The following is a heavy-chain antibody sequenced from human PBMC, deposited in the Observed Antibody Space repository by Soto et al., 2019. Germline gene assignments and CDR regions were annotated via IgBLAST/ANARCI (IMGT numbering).Heavy chain of an antibody. CDR2: IYYIGTT. Sequence: SETLSLTCTVSGGSISSYYWSWIRQPPGKGLEWIGYIYYIGTTNYNPSLRGRVTMSVDTSKNQFSLKLSSVTAADTAVYYCARRVYADYYYYYMDVWGKGTTGTVSS. V-gene: IGHV4-59*01. J-gene: IGHJ6*03. D-gene: IGHD2-2*01. CDR1: GGSISSYY. CDR3: ARRVYADYYYYYMDV.